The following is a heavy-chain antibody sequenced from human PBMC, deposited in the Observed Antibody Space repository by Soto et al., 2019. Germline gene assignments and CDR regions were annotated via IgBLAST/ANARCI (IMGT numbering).Heavy chain of an antibody. J-gene: IGHJ4*02. V-gene: IGHV4-59*12. D-gene: IGHD1-1*01. CDR1: GSSISSYY. CDR3: GKDSEGAPGLHDY. CDR2: IYYSGST. Sequence: PSETLSLTCPVSGSSISSYYWSWIRQPPEKGLEWIGYIYYSGSTNYNPSLQSRLTISVDTSTNQFYLKLSPVTAADTAVYYSGKDSEGAPGLHDYCGQATLVTVSS.